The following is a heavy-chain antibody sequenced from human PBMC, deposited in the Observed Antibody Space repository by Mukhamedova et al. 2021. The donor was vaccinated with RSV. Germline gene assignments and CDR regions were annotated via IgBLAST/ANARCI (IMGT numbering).Heavy chain of an antibody. J-gene: IGHJ4*02. V-gene: IGHV3-15*01. Sequence: DYAAAVKGRFTISRDYSKNTLFLQMNSLKTEDTAVYYCTTLNYDSSGYYHFKYWGQGTQVTVSS. D-gene: IGHD3-22*01. CDR3: TTLNYDSSGYYHFKY.